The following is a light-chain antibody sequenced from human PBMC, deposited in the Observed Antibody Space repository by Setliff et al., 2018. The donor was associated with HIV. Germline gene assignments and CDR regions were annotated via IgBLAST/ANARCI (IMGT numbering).Light chain of an antibody. CDR1: RSDVGGDRY. CDR2: EVS. CDR3: SSFTSSSTYV. J-gene: IGLJ1*01. Sequence: ALTQPASVSGSPGQSITISCTGTRSDVGGDRYVSWFRQHPDKAPKLIIYEVSNRPSGVSNRFSGSKSGNTASLTISGLQAEDEADYYCSSFTSSSTYVFGSGTKAPS. V-gene: IGLV2-14*01.